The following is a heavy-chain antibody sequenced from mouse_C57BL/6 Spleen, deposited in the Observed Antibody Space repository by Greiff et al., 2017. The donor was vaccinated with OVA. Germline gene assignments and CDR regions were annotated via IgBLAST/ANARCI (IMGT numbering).Heavy chain of an antibody. CDR2: IDPSDSYT. D-gene: IGHD3-2*02. V-gene: IGHV1-50*01. CDR1: GYTFTSYW. J-gene: IGHJ3*01. CDR3: ARCPKTAQGGSSWFAY. Sequence: QVQLQQPGAELVKPGASVKLSCKASGYTFTSYWMQWVKQRPGQGLEWIGEIDPSDSYTNYNQKFKGKATLTVDTSSSTAYMQLSSLTSEDSAVYYCARCPKTAQGGSSWFAYWGQGTLVTVSA.